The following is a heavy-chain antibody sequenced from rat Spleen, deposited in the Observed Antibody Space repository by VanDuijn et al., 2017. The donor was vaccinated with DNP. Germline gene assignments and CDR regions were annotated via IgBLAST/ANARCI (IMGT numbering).Heavy chain of an antibody. D-gene: IGHD1-7*01. Sequence: EVQLQESGSGLVKPSQSLALTCSVTGYSITSNYWGWIRKFPGNKMEWIGHISYSGSTNYNPSLRSRISITRDTSKNHFFLHLNSVTTEDTATYYCARWTRYFDYWGQGVMVTVSS. CDR1: GYSITSNY. CDR2: ISYSGST. J-gene: IGHJ2*01. CDR3: ARWTRYFDY. V-gene: IGHV3-1*01.